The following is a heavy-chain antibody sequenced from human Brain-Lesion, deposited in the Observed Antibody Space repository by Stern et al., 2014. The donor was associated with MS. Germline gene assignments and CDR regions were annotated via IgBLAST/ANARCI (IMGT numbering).Heavy chain of an antibody. Sequence: VHLVESGAEVKKPGASVKVSCKVSGYTLTELSMHWVRQAPRKGLEWMGGFDPEDGETIYAQKFQGRVTMTEDTSTDTAYMELSNLRSEDTAVYYCATLSPGAGGNYYRHFDYWGQGTLVTVSS. CDR2: FDPEDGET. D-gene: IGHD1-26*01. CDR1: GYTLTELS. CDR3: ATLSPGAGGNYYRHFDY. V-gene: IGHV1-24*01. J-gene: IGHJ4*02.